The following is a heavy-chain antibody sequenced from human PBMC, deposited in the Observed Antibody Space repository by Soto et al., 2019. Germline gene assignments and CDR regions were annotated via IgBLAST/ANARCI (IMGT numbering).Heavy chain of an antibody. D-gene: IGHD5-18*01. Sequence: QITLTESGPTLVKPTQTLTLTCTFSGFSLDTSGVSVSWIRQSPGKALEWLALIYWDDDKRYRPSLKNRLTITKDTSKNKVVLTMTNMDPVDTGTYYCARRKVNTAMVYWYFDLWGRGTLVTVSS. CDR3: ARRKVNTAMVYWYFDL. V-gene: IGHV2-5*02. CDR2: IYWDDDK. CDR1: GFSLDTSGVS. J-gene: IGHJ2*01.